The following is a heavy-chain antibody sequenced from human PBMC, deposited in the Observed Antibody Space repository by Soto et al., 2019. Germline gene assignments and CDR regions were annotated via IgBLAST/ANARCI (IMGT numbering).Heavy chain of an antibody. CDR3: ARLGGYRGATCDGYYAMDV. Sequence: SETLSLTCTVSGGSISSRPYSWGWIRQPPGKGLEWIGTFYYSGSTHYNPSLVSRVTISVDTSKEQFSLRVNSVTAADTAVYYCARLGGYRGATCDGYYAMDVWGQGTTVT. J-gene: IGHJ6*02. CDR2: FYYSGST. V-gene: IGHV4-39*01. D-gene: IGHD3-16*02. CDR1: GGSISSRPYS.